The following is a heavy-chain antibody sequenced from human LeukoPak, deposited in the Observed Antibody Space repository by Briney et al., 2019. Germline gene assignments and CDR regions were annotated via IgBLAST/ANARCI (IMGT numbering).Heavy chain of an antibody. CDR2: IKQDGSEK. CDR1: GFTFSSYW. D-gene: IGHD2-2*01. V-gene: IGHV3-7*03. Sequence: GGSLRLSCAASGFTFSSYWMSWVRQAPGKGLEWVANIKQDGSEKYYVDSVKGRFTISRDNAKNPLYLQMNSLRAEDTAVYYCARGRVVVVPAAIYYWGQGTLVAVSS. J-gene: IGHJ4*02. CDR3: ARGRVVVVPAAIYY.